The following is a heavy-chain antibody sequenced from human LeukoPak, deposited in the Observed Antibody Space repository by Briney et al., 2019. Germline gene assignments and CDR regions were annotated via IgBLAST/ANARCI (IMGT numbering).Heavy chain of an antibody. CDR2: INHSGRT. V-gene: IGHV4-34*01. D-gene: IGHD1-1*01. Sequence: SETLSLTCAVYGGSFRGYYWNWIRQPPGKGLESIAEINHSGRTIYNPSLKSRLTISLDTSKKKFSLKLSSVTAADTAVYYCARHRYPQTYGFDLWGQGTLVTVSS. CDR3: ARHRYPQTYGFDL. J-gene: IGHJ4*02. CDR1: GGSFRGYY.